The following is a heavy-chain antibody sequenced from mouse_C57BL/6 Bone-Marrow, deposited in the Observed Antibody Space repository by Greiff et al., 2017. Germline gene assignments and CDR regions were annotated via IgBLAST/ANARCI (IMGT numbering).Heavy chain of an antibody. D-gene: IGHD1-1*01. Sequence: VQLKQSGAELVKPGASVKLSCTASGFNIKDYYMHWVKQRTDQGLEWIGRIDPEDGETKYAPKFQGKATIPADTSANTAYLQLSSLTSEDTAVYYCASITTVVAKGYCDVWGTGTTVTVSS. CDR1: GFNIKDYY. V-gene: IGHV14-2*01. CDR3: ASITTVVAKGYCDV. CDR2: IDPEDGET. J-gene: IGHJ1*03.